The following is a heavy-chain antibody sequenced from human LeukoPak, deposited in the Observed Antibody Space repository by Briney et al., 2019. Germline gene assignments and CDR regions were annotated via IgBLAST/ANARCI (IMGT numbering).Heavy chain of an antibody. Sequence: SETLSLTCTVSGGSIRSYWSWIRQPAGKGLEWIGRIYGSGSTDYNPSLKSRVTISVDTSKNQFSLKLSSVTAADTAVYYCARDSAAGSYYYYTDVWGKGTTVTISS. CDR1: GGSIRSY. CDR2: IYGSGST. V-gene: IGHV4-4*07. D-gene: IGHD1-1*01. J-gene: IGHJ6*03. CDR3: ARDSAAGSYYYYTDV.